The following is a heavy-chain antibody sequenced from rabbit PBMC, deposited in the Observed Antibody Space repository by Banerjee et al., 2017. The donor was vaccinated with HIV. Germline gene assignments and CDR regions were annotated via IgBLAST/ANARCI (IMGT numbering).Heavy chain of an antibody. CDR2: IDASSDTS. CDR1: GFSFGSSYW. CDR3: ARELVVILMGLGYYGMDL. D-gene: IGHD3-1*01. Sequence: QEQLEESGGDLVKPEGSLTLTCKASGFSFGSSYWICWVRQAPGKGLEWIACIDASSDTSTYANWAKVRFTISKPSSTTVTLQMTSLTAADTAPYFCARELVVILMGLGYYGMDLWGPGTLVTVS. V-gene: IGHV1S45*01. J-gene: IGHJ6*01.